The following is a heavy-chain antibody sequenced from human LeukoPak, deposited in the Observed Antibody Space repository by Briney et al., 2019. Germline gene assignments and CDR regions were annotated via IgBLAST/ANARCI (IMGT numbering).Heavy chain of an antibody. J-gene: IGHJ6*02. V-gene: IGHV3-49*04. D-gene: IGHD3-10*01. CDR2: IRSQVSGRAT. CDR3: TRDRRYYFGSGSLYYYAMDV. CDR1: GFTFGDFD. Sequence: GGSLRLSCTGSGFTFGDFDMSWVRQAPGKGLEWVTFIRSQVSGRATEYAASVKGRFTISRDDSNNIVYLQMNSLKTEDTAVYFCTRDRRYYFGSGSLYYYAMDVWGRGTTVTVSS.